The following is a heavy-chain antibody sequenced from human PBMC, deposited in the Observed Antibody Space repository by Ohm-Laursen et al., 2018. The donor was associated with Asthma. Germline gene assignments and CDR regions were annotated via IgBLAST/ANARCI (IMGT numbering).Heavy chain of an antibody. CDR3: AHRGSLTAGDYYYGMDV. CDR2: IYWDDDK. V-gene: IGHV2-5*02. D-gene: IGHD6-19*01. J-gene: IGHJ6*02. CDR1: GFSLSTSGVG. Sequence: TQTLTLTCTFSGFSLSTSGVGVGWIRQPPGKALEWLALIYWDDDKRYSPSLKSRLTITKDTSKNQVVLTMTNMDPVDTDTYYCAHRGSLTAGDYYYGMDVWGQGTTVTVSS.